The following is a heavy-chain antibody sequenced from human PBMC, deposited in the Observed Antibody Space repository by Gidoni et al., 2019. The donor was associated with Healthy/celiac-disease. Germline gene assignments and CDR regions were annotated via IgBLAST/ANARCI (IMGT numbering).Heavy chain of an antibody. Sequence: QVQLQQCGAGLLKPSETLSLTCAVYGGSFSGYYWTWIRQPPGKGLEWIGEINHSGSTNYNPSLKSRVTISVDTSKNQFSLKLSSVTAADTAVYYCARGGRYCSSTSCYRISSSYYYMDVWGKGTTVTVSS. CDR2: INHSGST. J-gene: IGHJ6*03. V-gene: IGHV4-34*01. D-gene: IGHD2-2*02. CDR3: ARGGRYCSSTSCYRISSSYYYMDV. CDR1: GGSFSGYY.